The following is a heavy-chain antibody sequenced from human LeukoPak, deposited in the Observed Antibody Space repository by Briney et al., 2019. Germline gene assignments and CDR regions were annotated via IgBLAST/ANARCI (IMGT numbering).Heavy chain of an antibody. D-gene: IGHD2-15*01. CDR1: GFTFSSYA. J-gene: IGHJ4*02. CDR3: AKEAQDCSGRGCYSSYFDF. CDR2: ISGSGGST. V-gene: IGHV3-23*01. Sequence: PGGSLRLSCAASGFTFSSYAMSWVRQAPGKGLEWVSDISGSGGSTYYADSVEGRLTISRDNSKNTLYLQMSSLRVEDTAMYYCAKEAQDCSGRGCYSSYFDFWGQGSLVTVSS.